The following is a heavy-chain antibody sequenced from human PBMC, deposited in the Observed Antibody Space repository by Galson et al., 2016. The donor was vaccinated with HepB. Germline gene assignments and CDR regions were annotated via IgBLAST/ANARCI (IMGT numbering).Heavy chain of an antibody. V-gene: IGHV3-30*04. CDR2: ISHDGSHK. J-gene: IGHJ6*01. D-gene: IGHD2-15*01. CDR1: GFTFRKYI. CDR3: ADLGVVVAPPYIAGDYPDLGV. Sequence: SLRLSCAASGFTFRKYILYWVRQAPGKGLEWVAVISHDGSHKYYADSVKGRFTISRDNSKDTLYLQMKSLRPNDTAVYYCADLGVVVAPPYIAGDYPDLGVWGQGTTVTVSS.